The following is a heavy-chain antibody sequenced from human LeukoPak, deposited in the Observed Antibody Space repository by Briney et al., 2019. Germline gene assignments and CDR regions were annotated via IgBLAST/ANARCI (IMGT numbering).Heavy chain of an antibody. CDR2: LSESGVST. Sequence: GGSLRLSCAASGLSFNYYAMSWVRQGPGKGLEWVSSLSESGVSTYHADSVRGRFTISRDNSKNTLYLQMNSLRAEDTAVYYCASSLWFGDLPRAYWGQGTLVTVSS. V-gene: IGHV3-23*01. D-gene: IGHD3-10*01. J-gene: IGHJ4*02. CDR1: GLSFNYYA. CDR3: ASSLWFGDLPRAY.